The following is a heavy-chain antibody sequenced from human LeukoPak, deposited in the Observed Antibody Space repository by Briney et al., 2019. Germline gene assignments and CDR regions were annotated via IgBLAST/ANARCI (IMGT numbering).Heavy chain of an antibody. D-gene: IGHD3-22*01. Sequence: SETLSLTCTVSGGSISSYYRSWIRQPPGKGLEWIGYIYYSGSTNYNPSLKSRVTISVDTSKNQFSLKLSSVTAADTAVYYCARQGHDSSGYYTLYYFDYWGQGTLVTVSS. CDR3: ARQGHDSSGYYTLYYFDY. V-gene: IGHV4-59*08. J-gene: IGHJ4*02. CDR2: IYYSGST. CDR1: GGSISSYY.